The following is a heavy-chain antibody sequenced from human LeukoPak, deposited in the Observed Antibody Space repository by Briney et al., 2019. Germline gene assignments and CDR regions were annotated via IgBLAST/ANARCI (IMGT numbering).Heavy chain of an antibody. CDR3: ARAGFRYCSSTSCYTSFDY. CDR2: MNPNSGNT. D-gene: IGHD2-2*02. V-gene: IGHV1-8*01. Sequence: ASVKVSCKASGYTFTSYDINWVRQATGQGLEWMGWMNPNSGNTGYAQKFQGKVTMTRSTSISTAYMELSSLRSEDTAVYYCARAGFRYCSSTSCYTSFDYWGQGTLVTVSS. J-gene: IGHJ4*02. CDR1: GYTFTSYD.